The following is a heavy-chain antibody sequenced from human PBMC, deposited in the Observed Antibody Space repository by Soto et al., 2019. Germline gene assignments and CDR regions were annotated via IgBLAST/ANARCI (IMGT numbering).Heavy chain of an antibody. V-gene: IGHV1-69*02. CDR1: GGTFSSYT. Sequence: ASVKVSCKASGGTFSSYTISRVRQAPGQGLEWMGRIIPILGIANYAQKFQGRVTITADKSTSTAYIELSSLRSEDTAVYYCARTSKGGTRFDYWGQGSLVTVSS. CDR3: ARTSKGGTRFDY. CDR2: IIPILGIA. D-gene: IGHD1-1*01. J-gene: IGHJ4*02.